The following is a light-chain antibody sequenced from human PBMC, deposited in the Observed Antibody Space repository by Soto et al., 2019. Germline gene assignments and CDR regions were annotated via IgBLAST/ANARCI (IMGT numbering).Light chain of an antibody. CDR1: QSISSW. CDR3: QQDNIYSGFT. V-gene: IGKV1-5*03. J-gene: IGKJ3*01. Sequence: DIQMTQSPSTLSASVGDRVTITCRASQSISSWLAWYQQKPGKAPKLLIYKASSLESGVPSRFSGSGSGTEFTLTISRLQQDAVAPYYSQQDNIYSGFTFGPGSKVDIK. CDR2: KAS.